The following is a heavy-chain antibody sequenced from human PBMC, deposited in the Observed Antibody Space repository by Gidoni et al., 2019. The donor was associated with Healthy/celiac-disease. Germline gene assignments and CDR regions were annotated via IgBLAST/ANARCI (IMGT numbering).Heavy chain of an antibody. CDR2: ISGSGGST. Sequence: EVKLLESGGGLVEPGGFLRLAWAASGFTFSTYAMSWVRPAPGKGLAWVSAISGSGGSTCYAASVKGRFTISRDNSKNTLYLQMNSLRAEDTAVYCCACGSSPIDYWGQGTLVTVSS. J-gene: IGHJ4*02. CDR3: ACGSSPIDY. D-gene: IGHD2-21*01. V-gene: IGHV3-23*01. CDR1: GFTFSTYA.